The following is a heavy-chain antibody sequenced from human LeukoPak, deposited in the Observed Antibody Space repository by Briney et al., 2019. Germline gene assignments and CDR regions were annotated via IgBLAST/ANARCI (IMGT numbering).Heavy chain of an antibody. Sequence: GGSLRLSCAASGFTFSSYWMSWVRQAPGKGLEWVANIKQDGSEKYYVDSVKGRFTISRDNAKNSLYLQMNSLRAEDTAVYYCARDGRYYYGSGSYFEAFDIWGQGTMVTVSS. CDR2: IKQDGSEK. J-gene: IGHJ3*02. V-gene: IGHV3-7*01. CDR3: ARDGRYYYGSGSYFEAFDI. D-gene: IGHD3-10*01. CDR1: GFTFSSYW.